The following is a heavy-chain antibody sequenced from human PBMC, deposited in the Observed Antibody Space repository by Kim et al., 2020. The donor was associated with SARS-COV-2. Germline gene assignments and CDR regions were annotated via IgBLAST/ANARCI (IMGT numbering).Heavy chain of an antibody. J-gene: IGHJ6*01. Sequence: SETLSLTCTVSGGSLSSYYWGWIRQPPGKGLEWIGYISYSGSATYSPSLKSRVAISVDPSRNQFSLKLNSGTAADTAIYYCARDAVAEGFDFYYKGIDV. V-gene: IGHV4-59*13. CDR2: ISYSGSA. D-gene: IGHD6-19*01. CDR1: GGSLSSYY. CDR3: ARDAVAEGFDFYYKGIDV.